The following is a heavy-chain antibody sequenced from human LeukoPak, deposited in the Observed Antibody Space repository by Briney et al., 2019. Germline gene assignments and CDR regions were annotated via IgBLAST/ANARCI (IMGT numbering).Heavy chain of an antibody. D-gene: IGHD3-22*01. CDR1: GFAFSNYG. J-gene: IGHJ3*02. Sequence: GRSPRLSCSASGFAFSNYGVHWVRQAPGKGLEWVAVIWYDGSYKYYADSVKGRFTISRDNSKNTLYLQMNSLRAEDTAVYYCAREYFYDSSGYSDAFDIWGQGTMVTVSS. CDR3: AREYFYDSSGYSDAFDI. V-gene: IGHV3-33*01. CDR2: IWYDGSYK.